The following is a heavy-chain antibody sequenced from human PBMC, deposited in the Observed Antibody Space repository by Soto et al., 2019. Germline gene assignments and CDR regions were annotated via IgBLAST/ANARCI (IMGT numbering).Heavy chain of an antibody. J-gene: IGHJ4*02. Sequence: GESLKISCKVSGYTFTSYWIACVRQMPGKGLECMGIIYPSDSYTNYSPSFQGHVTISADKSITTAYLQWSSLKASDTAMYYCARRLGSYEFDYWGQGTLVTVSS. CDR2: IYPSDSYT. CDR3: ARRLGSYEFDY. D-gene: IGHD5-18*01. V-gene: IGHV5-51*01. CDR1: GYTFTSYW.